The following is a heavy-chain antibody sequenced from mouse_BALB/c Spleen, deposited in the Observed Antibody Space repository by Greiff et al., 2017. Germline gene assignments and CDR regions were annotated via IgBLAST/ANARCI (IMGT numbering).Heavy chain of an antibody. V-gene: IGHV2-9*02. CDR3: ARDDGGYYYAMDY. CDR2: IWAGGST. J-gene: IGHJ4*01. CDR1: GFSLTSYG. Sequence: VQVVESGPGLVAPSQSLSITCTVSGFSLTSYGVHWVRQPPGKGLEWLGVIWAGGSTNYNSALMSRLSISKDNSKSQVFLKMNSLQTDDTAMYYCARDDGGYYYAMDYWGQGTSVTVSS.